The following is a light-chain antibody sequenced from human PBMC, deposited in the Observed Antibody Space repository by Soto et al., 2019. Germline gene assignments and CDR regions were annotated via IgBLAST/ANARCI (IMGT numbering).Light chain of an antibody. CDR1: QSITIW. CDR2: DAS. V-gene: IGKV1-5*01. Sequence: DIQMTQSPSTLSSSVGDRVTITCRASQSITIWLAWYQQKPGKAPKLLIFDASSLESGGPSRFSGSGSGTEFTLTISSLQPDDFATYYCQHYNSYSWTFGQGTKVEIK. CDR3: QHYNSYSWT. J-gene: IGKJ1*01.